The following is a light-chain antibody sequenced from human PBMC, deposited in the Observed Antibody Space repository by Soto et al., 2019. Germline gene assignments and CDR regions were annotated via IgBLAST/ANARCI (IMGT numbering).Light chain of an antibody. CDR3: QPCCSYWT. J-gene: IGKJ4*02. CDR2: KAS. Sequence: SAYVKGGVTITCRASQRIRRWLAWSQQKPRKAPKLLIYKASNSESGVPSMFSARGSGTEFTLISSSLPPGDFATNYCQPCCSYWTFGRGTQVEIK. V-gene: IGKV1-5*03. CDR1: QRIRRW.